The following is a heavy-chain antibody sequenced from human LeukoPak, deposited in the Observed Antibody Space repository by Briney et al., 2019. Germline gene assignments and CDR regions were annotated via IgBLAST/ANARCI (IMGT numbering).Heavy chain of an antibody. D-gene: IGHD6-19*01. CDR3: ARLIIAVAGSGYYYYGMDV. Sequence: SETLSLTCTVSGGSISSGGYYWSWIRQHPGKGLEWIGYIYYSGSTYYNPSLKSRVTISVDTSKNQFSLKLSSVTAADTAVYYCARLIIAVAGSGYYYYGMDVWGQGTTVTVFS. J-gene: IGHJ6*02. CDR1: GGSISSGGYY. V-gene: IGHV4-31*03. CDR2: IYYSGST.